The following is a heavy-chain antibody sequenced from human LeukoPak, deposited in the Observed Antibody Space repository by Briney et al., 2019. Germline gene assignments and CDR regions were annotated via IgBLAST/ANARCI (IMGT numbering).Heavy chain of an antibody. CDR2: IYSVAST. D-gene: IGHD6-13*01. J-gene: IGHJ4*02. CDR1: EITVSGDY. CDR3: AKGDSN. V-gene: IGHV3-66*02. Sequence: GGSLRLSCAASEITVSGDYMSWVRQAPGKRLEWVSLIYSVASTYYADSVRGRFTISRDNSKNTVYLQMNSLRVADTAMYYCAKGDSNWGQGTLVTVSS.